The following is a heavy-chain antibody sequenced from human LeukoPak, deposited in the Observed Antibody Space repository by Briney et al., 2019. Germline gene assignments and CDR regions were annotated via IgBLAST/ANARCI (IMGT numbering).Heavy chain of an antibody. CDR3: ARDKTSIAARGMVDY. J-gene: IGHJ4*02. CDR1: GYTFTSYG. D-gene: IGHD6-6*01. CDR2: ISAYNGNT. Sequence: GASVKVSCKASGYTFTSYGISWVRQAPGQGLEWMGWISAYNGNTNYAQELQGRVTMTTDTSTSTAYMELRSLRSDDTAVYYCARDKTSIAARGMVDYWGQGTLVTVSS. V-gene: IGHV1-18*01.